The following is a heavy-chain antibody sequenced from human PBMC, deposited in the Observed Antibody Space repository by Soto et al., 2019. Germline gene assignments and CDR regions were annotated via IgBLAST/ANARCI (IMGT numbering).Heavy chain of an antibody. J-gene: IGHJ4*02. Sequence: PSETLSLTCSVFGGSMGSGSYYWAWIRQPLGKELEWIGGMDYSGRAYYNSSLKSRVIISVDTSKNKFSLKLNSVTAADTAVYYCARYKRITVVGVAPIRGIFDYWGKGDLVTVSS. V-gene: IGHV4-39*01. CDR3: ARYKRITVVGVAPIRGIFDY. D-gene: IGHD3-3*01. CDR1: GGSMGSGSYY. CDR2: MDYSGRA.